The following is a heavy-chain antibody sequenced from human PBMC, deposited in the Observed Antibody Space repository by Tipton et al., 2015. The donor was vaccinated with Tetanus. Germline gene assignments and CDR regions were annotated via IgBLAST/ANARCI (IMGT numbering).Heavy chain of an antibody. CDR1: GGSIRGGTFY. CDR3: GGHQSGYFTPFEY. CDR2: IYESGDT. D-gene: IGHD3-3*01. Sequence: TLSLTCTVSGGSIRGGTFYWSWIRQPAGKGLEWIGGIYESGDTYYIPSLKSRVTISVDTSKNQLSLNLNSMAAADTGVYYYGGHQSGYFTPFEYWGQRNLVAVSS. J-gene: IGHJ4*02. V-gene: IGHV4-39*01.